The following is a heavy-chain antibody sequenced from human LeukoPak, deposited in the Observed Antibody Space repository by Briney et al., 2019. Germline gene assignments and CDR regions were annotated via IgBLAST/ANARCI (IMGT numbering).Heavy chain of an antibody. Sequence: SETLSLTCTVSGDSISRSGYYWGWIRQPPGKGLEWIGSISYSGTTYTNASLRSRVTLSVDMPRNHFSLKLTSVTAADTAVYYCARRGSENYYIDYWGQGTLVTVSS. CDR1: GDSISRSGYY. CDR2: ISYSGTT. J-gene: IGHJ4*02. V-gene: IGHV4-39*02. CDR3: ARRGSENYYIDY. D-gene: IGHD3-10*01.